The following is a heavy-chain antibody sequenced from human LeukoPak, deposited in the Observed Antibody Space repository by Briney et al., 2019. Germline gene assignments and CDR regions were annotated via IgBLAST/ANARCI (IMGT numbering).Heavy chain of an antibody. CDR2: IYSSGST. J-gene: IGHJ4*02. CDR3: ARVSSTGRYDY. V-gene: IGHV4-4*07. D-gene: IGHD6-19*01. Sequence: SETLSLTCTVSGGSISSYYWSWIRQPAGKGLEWIGRIYSSGSTNYNPSLKSRVTMSVDTSKNQFSLKLSSVTAADTAVHYCARVSSTGRYDYWGQGTLVTVSS. CDR1: GGSISSYY.